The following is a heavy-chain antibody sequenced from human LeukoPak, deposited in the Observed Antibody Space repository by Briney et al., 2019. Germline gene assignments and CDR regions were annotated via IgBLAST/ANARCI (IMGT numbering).Heavy chain of an antibody. CDR3: ARDKKIGATGSDGLDV. CDR1: GGSITGYS. V-gene: IGHV4-59*01. CDR2: IYYSGST. J-gene: IGHJ6*02. Sequence: PETLSLTCTVSGGSITGYSGSWIRQPPGKGLEWVALIYYSGSTNYNPSLNRRVTKARYTSKNQYALKLSSVTAADTAVYYCARDKKIGATGSDGLDVWGQGTTVTVSS. D-gene: IGHD6-13*01.